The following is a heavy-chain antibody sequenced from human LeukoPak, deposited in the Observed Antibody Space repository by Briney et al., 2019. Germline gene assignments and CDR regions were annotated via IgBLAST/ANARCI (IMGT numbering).Heavy chain of an antibody. V-gene: IGHV3-23*01. D-gene: IGHD4-17*01. J-gene: IGHJ4*02. CDR3: ALVTTDRPFDY. Sequence: AXXXVRQAPGKGLEWVSAISGSGGSTYYADSVKGRFTISRDNSKNTLYLQMNSLRAEDTAIYYCALVTTDRPFDYWGQGTLVTVSS. CDR2: ISGSGGST. CDR1: A.